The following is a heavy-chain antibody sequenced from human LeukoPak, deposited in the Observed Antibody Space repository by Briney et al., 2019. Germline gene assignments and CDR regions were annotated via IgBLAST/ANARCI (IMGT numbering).Heavy chain of an antibody. J-gene: IGHJ5*02. D-gene: IGHD3-9*01. Sequence: GRPLRLSCAASGFTFDDYAMHWVRQAPGKGLEWVSGISWNSGSIGYADSVKGRFTISRDNAKNSLYLQMNSLRAEDTALYYCAKGGTGYYKYNWFGPWGQGTLVTVSS. CDR2: ISWNSGSI. CDR3: AKGGTGYYKYNWFGP. CDR1: GFTFDDYA. V-gene: IGHV3-9*01.